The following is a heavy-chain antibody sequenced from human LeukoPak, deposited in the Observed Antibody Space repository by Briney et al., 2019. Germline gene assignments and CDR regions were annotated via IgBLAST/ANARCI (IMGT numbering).Heavy chain of an antibody. CDR1: GGSISSYY. D-gene: IGHD3-3*01. J-gene: IGHJ5*02. Sequence: SETLSLTCTVSGGSISSYYWSWIRQPPGKGLEWIGYIYYSGSTNYNPSLKSRVTISVDTSKNQFSLKLSSVTAADTAVYYCARGPRLNSRRWFDPWGQGTLVTVSS. CDR2: IYYSGST. V-gene: IGHV4-59*01. CDR3: ARGPRLNSRRWFDP.